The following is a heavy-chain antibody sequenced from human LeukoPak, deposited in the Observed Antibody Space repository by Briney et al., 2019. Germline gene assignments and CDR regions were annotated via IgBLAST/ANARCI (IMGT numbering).Heavy chain of an antibody. D-gene: IGHD3-10*01. J-gene: IGHJ4*02. V-gene: IGHV3-74*01. CDR2: INSDGSST. CDR1: GFTFSSYW. CDR3: ARDRGDYSGDY. Sequence: GGSLRLSCAASGFTFSSYWMHWVRQTPGKGLVWVSRINSDGSSTSYADSVKGRFTISRDNAKNTLYLQMNSLRAEDTAVYYCARDRGDYSGDYWGQGTLVTVSS.